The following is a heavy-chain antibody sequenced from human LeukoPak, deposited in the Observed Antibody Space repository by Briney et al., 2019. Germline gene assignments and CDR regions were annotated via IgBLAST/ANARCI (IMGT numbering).Heavy chain of an antibody. CDR1: GVSISSNSHY. J-gene: IGHJ4*02. V-gene: IGHV4-61*02. D-gene: IGHD1-7*01. Sequence: SETLSLTCSVSGVSISSNSHYWSWIRQPAGKGLEWIGRMSTSGSTNFNPSLKSRVTISVDTSKNQFSLKLRSVTAADTAVYYCARLYGNYQNYFDYWGQGTLVTVSS. CDR3: ARLYGNYQNYFDY. CDR2: MSTSGST.